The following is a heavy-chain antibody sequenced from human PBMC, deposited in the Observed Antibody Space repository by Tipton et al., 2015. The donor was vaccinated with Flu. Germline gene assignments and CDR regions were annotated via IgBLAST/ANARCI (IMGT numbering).Heavy chain of an antibody. J-gene: IGHJ4*02. Sequence: LRLSCSVTGDSIGSPYFWGWIRQPPGKGLEWIGNIHRTGSTYLNPSLKSRVTMSVDTSKNQFSLRLTSVTAADTAVYYCARHTGDSVRGVIDYWGQGTLVTVSS. CDR1: GDSIGSPYF. CDR3: ARHTGDSVRGVIDY. CDR2: IHRTGST. V-gene: IGHV4-38-2*01. D-gene: IGHD3-10*02.